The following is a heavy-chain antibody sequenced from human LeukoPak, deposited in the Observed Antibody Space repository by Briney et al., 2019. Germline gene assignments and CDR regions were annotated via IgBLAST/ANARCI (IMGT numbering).Heavy chain of an antibody. CDR2: ISGSGGST. CDR1: GFTFSSYA. CDR3: AKALNSAGDYYYMDV. V-gene: IGHV3-23*01. J-gene: IGHJ6*03. D-gene: IGHD4-23*01. Sequence: GGSLRLSCAASGFTFSSYAMSWVRQAPGKGLEWVAAISGSGGSTYYADSVKGRFTISRDNSKNTLYLQMNSLRAEDTAVYYCAKALNSAGDYYYMDVWGKGTTVTVSS.